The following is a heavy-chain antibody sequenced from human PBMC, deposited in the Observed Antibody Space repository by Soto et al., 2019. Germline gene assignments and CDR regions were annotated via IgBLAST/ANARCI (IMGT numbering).Heavy chain of an antibody. CDR1: GFTFSGSA. D-gene: IGHD2-21*02. Sequence: GGSLRLSCAASGFTFSGSAMHWVRQASGKGLEWVGRIRSKANSYATAYAASVKGRFTISRDDSKNTAYLQMNSLKTEDTAVYYCTLAYCGGDCYYYYYGMDVWGQGTTVTVSS. J-gene: IGHJ6*02. V-gene: IGHV3-73*01. CDR3: TLAYCGGDCYYYYYGMDV. CDR2: IRSKANSYAT.